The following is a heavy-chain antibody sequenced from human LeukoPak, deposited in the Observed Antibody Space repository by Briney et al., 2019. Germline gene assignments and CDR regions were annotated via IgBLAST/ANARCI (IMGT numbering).Heavy chain of an antibody. V-gene: IGHV3-23*01. CDR2: ISGSAVTT. CDR1: GFTLNNYA. J-gene: IGHJ6*03. Sequence: GGSLRLSCAVSGFTLNNYAMSWVRQAPGKGLEWVSAISGSAVTTYYADSVKGRFTISRDTFKNTLYLQMNSLRAEDTAIYYCARDPYSGSYGDSYYYYMDVWGKGTTVTISS. D-gene: IGHD1-26*01. CDR3: ARDPYSGSYGDSYYYYMDV.